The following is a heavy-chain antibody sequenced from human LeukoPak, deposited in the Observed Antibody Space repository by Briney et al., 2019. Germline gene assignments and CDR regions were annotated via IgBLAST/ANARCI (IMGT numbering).Heavy chain of an antibody. J-gene: IGHJ4*02. CDR1: GFTFSSYS. Sequence: GGSLRLSCAASGFTFSSYSMNWVRQAPGKGLEWVSYISSSSSTIYYADSVKGRFTISGDNAKNSLYLQMNSLRAEDTAVYYCASNDYVWGSYRQDYWGQGTLVTVSS. V-gene: IGHV3-48*04. D-gene: IGHD3-16*02. CDR2: ISSSSSTI. CDR3: ASNDYVWGSYRQDY.